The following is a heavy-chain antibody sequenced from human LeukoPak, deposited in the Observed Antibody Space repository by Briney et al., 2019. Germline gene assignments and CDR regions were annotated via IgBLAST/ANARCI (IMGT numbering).Heavy chain of an antibody. V-gene: IGHV3-15*01. J-gene: IGHJ5*02. CDR3: TTDRMIYATNWAVSWFDP. CDR1: GFTFSSYW. D-gene: IGHD2-8*01. CDR2: VKTKCDGGAA. Sequence: GGSLRLSCAASGFTFSSYWMSWVRQAPGKGPEWVGRVKTKCDGGAADYAAPVKGRFTISRDESTKTLYLQMNSLKTEDTAVYYCTTDRMIYATNWAVSWFDPWGQGTLVTVSS.